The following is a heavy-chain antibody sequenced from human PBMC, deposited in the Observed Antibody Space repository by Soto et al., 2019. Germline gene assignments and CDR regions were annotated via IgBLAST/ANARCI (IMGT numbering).Heavy chain of an antibody. D-gene: IGHD6-19*01. CDR3: ARDLSERCSSGWYCAWDY. Sequence: QVQLVQSGAEVQKPGSSVKVSCKASGGTFSSYTISWVRQAPGQGLEWMGRIIPILGIANYAQKFQGRVTITADKSTSTAYMELSSLRSEDTAVYYCARDLSERCSSGWYCAWDYWGQGTLVTVSS. CDR1: GGTFSSYT. J-gene: IGHJ4*02. V-gene: IGHV1-69*08. CDR2: IIPILGIA.